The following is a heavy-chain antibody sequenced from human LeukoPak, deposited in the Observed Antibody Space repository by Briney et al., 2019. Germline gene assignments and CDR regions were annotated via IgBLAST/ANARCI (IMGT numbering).Heavy chain of an antibody. Sequence: PGGSLRLSCTVSGFTVSSNSMSWVRQAPGKGLEWVSFIYSGTTHYSDSVKGRFTISRDNAKNSLYLQMNSLRAEDTAVYYCARDGTAMVTGSWYFDLWGRGTLVTVSS. J-gene: IGHJ2*01. CDR1: GFTVSSNS. D-gene: IGHD5-18*01. V-gene: IGHV3-53*01. CDR2: IYSGTT. CDR3: ARDGTAMVTGSWYFDL.